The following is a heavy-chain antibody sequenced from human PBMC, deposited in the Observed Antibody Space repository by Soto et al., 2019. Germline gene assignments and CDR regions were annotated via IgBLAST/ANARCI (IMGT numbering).Heavy chain of an antibody. CDR3: AREDPPGDGMEV. J-gene: IGHJ6*02. CDR2: ISYDGSNK. CDR1: GFTFSSYA. Sequence: QVQLVESGGGVVQPGRSLRLSCAASGFTFSSYAMHWVRQAPGKGLEWVAVISYDGSNKYYADSVKGRFTISRDNSKNTLYLQMNSLRAKDTAVYYCAREDPPGDGMEVWGQGTTVTIYS. V-gene: IGHV3-30-3*01. D-gene: IGHD3-16*01.